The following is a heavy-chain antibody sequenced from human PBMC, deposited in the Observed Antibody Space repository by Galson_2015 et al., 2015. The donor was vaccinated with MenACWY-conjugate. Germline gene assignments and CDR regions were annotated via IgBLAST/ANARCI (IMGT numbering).Heavy chain of an antibody. J-gene: IGHJ4*02. CDR2: INPSGGST. V-gene: IGHV1-46*01. Sequence: SVKVSCKASGYIFTTSYIHWVRQAPGQGLEWMGIINPSGGSTNYAKKFQGRVTMTRDTSTSTVYMDLSSLRSEDTAVYFCARVALYASGYSFDGWRQRTLVTVSS. D-gene: IGHD2-2*01. CDR1: GYIFTTSY. CDR3: ARVALYASGYSFDG.